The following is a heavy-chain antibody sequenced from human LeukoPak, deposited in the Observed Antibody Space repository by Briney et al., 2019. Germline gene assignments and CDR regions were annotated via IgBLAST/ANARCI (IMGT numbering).Heavy chain of an antibody. J-gene: IGHJ4*02. CDR1: GFTFSSYA. V-gene: IGHV3-23*01. D-gene: IGHD3-10*01. CDR2: ISGSGGST. Sequence: GGSLRLSCAASGFTFSSYAMSWVRQAPGKGLEWVSAISGSGGSTYYADSVKGRFTISRDNSKNTLYLQMNSLRAEDTAVYYCAKDRVYYYGSGSYYGVWDYWGQRTLVTVSS. CDR3: AKDRVYYYGSGSYYGVWDY.